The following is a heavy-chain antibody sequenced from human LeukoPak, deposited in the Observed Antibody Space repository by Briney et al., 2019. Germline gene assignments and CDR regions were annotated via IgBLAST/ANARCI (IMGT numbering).Heavy chain of an antibody. CDR1: GFTFSSYG. J-gene: IGHJ6*04. CDR3: AKDRGDIVVVPAAMDV. V-gene: IGHV3-30*02. CDR2: IRYDGSNK. D-gene: IGHD2-2*01. Sequence: GWSLRLSCAASGFTFSSYGMHWVRQAPGKGMEWVAFIRYDGSNKYYADSVKGRFTISRDNSKNTLYLQMNSLRAEDTAVYYCAKDRGDIVVVPAAMDVWGKGTTVTVSS.